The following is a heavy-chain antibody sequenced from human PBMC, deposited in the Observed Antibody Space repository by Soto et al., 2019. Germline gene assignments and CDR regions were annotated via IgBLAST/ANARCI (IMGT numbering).Heavy chain of an antibody. D-gene: IGHD5-18*01. CDR2: IYYSGST. V-gene: IGHV4-39*01. CDR3: ARISGYSYGIDY. CDR1: GGSISSSSYY. J-gene: IGHJ4*02. Sequence: QLQLQESGPGLVKPSETLSLTCTVSGGSISSSSYYWGWIRQPPGKGLEWIGSIYYSGSTYYNPSLKSRDTISVDTSKNQFSLKLSSVTAADTAVYYCARISGYSYGIDYWGQGTLVTVSS.